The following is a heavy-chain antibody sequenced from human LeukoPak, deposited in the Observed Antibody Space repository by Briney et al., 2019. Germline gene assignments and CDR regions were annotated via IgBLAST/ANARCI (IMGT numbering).Heavy chain of an antibody. CDR2: ISGSGGSGGST. D-gene: IGHD3-3*01. CDR1: GFTFSSYA. J-gene: IGHJ4*02. Sequence: GGALRLSCAASGFTFSSYAMSWVRQAPGKGLEWVSGISGSGGSGGSTYYADSVKCRFTISRDNSKNTLYLEMNSLIPEDTALYYCAKPQEADLWVPDYWGQGTLVTVSS. V-gene: IGHV3-23*01. CDR3: AKPQEADLWVPDY.